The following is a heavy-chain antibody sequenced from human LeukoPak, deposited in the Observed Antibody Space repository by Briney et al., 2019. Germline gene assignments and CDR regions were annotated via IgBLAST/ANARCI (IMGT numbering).Heavy chain of an antibody. CDR2: ISWNSGSI. CDR1: GFTFDDYA. J-gene: IGHJ4*02. CDR3: AKVGRRRTAAGPIDY. D-gene: IGHD6-13*01. V-gene: IGHV3-9*01. Sequence: GGSLRLSCAASGFTFDDYAMHWVRQAPGKGLEWVSGISWNSGSIGYADSVKGRFTISRDNAKNSLYLQMNSLRAEDTALYYCAKVGRRRTAAGPIDYWGQGTLVTVSS.